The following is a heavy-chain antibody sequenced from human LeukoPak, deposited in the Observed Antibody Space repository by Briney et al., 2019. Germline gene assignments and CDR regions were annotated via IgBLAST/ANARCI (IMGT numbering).Heavy chain of an antibody. D-gene: IGHD3-10*01. Sequence: ASVKVSCKASGYTFTGYYMHWVRQAPGQGLEWMGWITPNSGGTNYAQKFQGRVTMTRDTAISTAYMELSRLRSDDTAVYYCARDCDVLWFGECEVWGQGTLVTVSS. CDR1: GYTFTGYY. V-gene: IGHV1-2*02. CDR2: ITPNSGGT. J-gene: IGHJ4*02. CDR3: ARDCDVLWFGECEV.